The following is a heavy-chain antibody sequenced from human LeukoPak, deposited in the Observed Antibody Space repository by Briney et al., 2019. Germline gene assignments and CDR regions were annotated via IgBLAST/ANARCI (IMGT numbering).Heavy chain of an antibody. D-gene: IGHD3-22*01. Sequence: SETLSLTCAVYGGSFSGYYWSWIRQPPGKGLEWIGEINHSGSTNYNPSLKSRVTISVDTSKNQFSLKLSSVTAADTAVYYCARLPMIVVVITTWGQGTLVTVSS. J-gene: IGHJ4*02. V-gene: IGHV4-34*01. CDR3: ARLPMIVVVITT. CDR2: INHSGST. CDR1: GGSFSGYY.